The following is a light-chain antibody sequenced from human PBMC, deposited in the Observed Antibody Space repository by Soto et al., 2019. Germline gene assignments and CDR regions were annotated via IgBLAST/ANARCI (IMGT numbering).Light chain of an antibody. Sequence: QSVLTQPTSVSGSPGQSISISCTGTSNDIGDSNFVSWYRQYPGGTPRLLLYGVTYRPSDVSTRFSGSKSGNTASLTISGLQADDEAHYYCSSYTSLNTVIFGGGTKLTVL. J-gene: IGLJ2*01. CDR1: SNDIGDSNF. CDR3: SSYTSLNTVI. CDR2: GVT. V-gene: IGLV2-14*01.